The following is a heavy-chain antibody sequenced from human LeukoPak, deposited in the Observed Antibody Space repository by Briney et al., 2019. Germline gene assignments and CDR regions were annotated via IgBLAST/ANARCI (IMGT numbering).Heavy chain of an antibody. D-gene: IGHD2-2*02. CDR1: GFTFSSYG. CDR3: AKDRGLIVVPAAIPLTYYYYGMDV. J-gene: IGHJ6*02. Sequence: PGGSLRLSCAASGFTFSSYGMHWVRQAPGKGLEWVAVISYDGSNKYYADSVKGRFTISRDNSKNTLYLQMNSLRAEDTAVYYCAKDRGLIVVPAAIPLTYYYYGMDVWGQGTTVTVPS. V-gene: IGHV3-30*18. CDR2: ISYDGSNK.